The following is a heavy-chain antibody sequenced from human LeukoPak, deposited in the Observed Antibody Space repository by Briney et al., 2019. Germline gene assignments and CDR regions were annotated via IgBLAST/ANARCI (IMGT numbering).Heavy chain of an antibody. CDR2: IYNSWTT. Sequence: NPSETLSLTCTVSGGSIGSYYWSWMRQFAGNGLEWIGRIYNSWTTHYNPSLKSRVTISVDTSKNQISLKLTSVTAADTAVYYCASDGGRSNLAVLWGQGTLVTVSS. CDR1: GGSIGSYY. J-gene: IGHJ4*02. CDR3: ASDGGRSNLAVL. V-gene: IGHV4-4*07. D-gene: IGHD6-19*01.